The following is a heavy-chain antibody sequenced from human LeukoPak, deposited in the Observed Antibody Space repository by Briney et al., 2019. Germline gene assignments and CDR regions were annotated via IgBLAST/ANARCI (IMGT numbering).Heavy chain of an antibody. J-gene: IGHJ5*02. CDR2: IYYSGST. D-gene: IGHD6-13*01. CDR3: ARDKAAAGNWFDP. Sequence: SETLSLTCAVYGGSFSGYYWSWIRQPPGKGLEWIGYIYYSGSTNYNPSLKSRVTISVDTSKNQFSLKLSSVTAADTAVYYCARDKAAAGNWFDPWGQGTLVTVSS. V-gene: IGHV4-59*01. CDR1: GGSFSGYY.